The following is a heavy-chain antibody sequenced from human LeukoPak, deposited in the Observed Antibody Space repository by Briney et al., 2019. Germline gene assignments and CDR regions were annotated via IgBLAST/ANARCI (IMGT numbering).Heavy chain of an antibody. CDR1: GGTFSSYT. Sequence: SVKVSCKASGGTFSSYTISWVRQAPGQGLEWMGRIIPILGIANYAQKFQGRVTITAGKSTSTAYMELSSLRSEDTAVYYCAPSITMVRGVIIGDDYWGQGTLVTVSS. D-gene: IGHD3-10*01. CDR2: IIPILGIA. J-gene: IGHJ4*02. CDR3: APSITMVRGVIIGDDY. V-gene: IGHV1-69*02.